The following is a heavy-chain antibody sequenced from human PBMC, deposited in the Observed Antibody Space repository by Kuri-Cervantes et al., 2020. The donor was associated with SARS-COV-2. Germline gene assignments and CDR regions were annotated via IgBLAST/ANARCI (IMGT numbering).Heavy chain of an antibody. Sequence: GSLRLSCAASGFTFSSHWMSWVRQAPGKGLEWIGEINHSGSTNYNPSLKRRVTISVDTSKNQFSLKLSSVTAADTAVYYCARYFAVTTYNWFDPWGQGTLVTVSS. CDR2: INHSGST. CDR1: GFTFSSHW. D-gene: IGHD4-11*01. V-gene: IGHV4-34*01. CDR3: ARYFAVTTYNWFDP. J-gene: IGHJ5*02.